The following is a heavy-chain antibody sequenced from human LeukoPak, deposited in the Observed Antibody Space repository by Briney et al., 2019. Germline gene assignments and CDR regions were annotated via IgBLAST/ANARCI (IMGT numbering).Heavy chain of an antibody. Sequence: SETLSLTCTVSGGSISSYYWSWIRQPPGKGLEWIGYIYYSGSTNYNPSLKSRVTISVDTSKNQFSLKLSSVTAEDTAVYYCARDKGISATGASLGYWGHGTLVTVSS. J-gene: IGHJ4*01. V-gene: IGHV4-59*01. CDR1: GGSISSYY. D-gene: IGHD6-13*01. CDR2: IYYSGST. CDR3: ARDKGISATGASLGY.